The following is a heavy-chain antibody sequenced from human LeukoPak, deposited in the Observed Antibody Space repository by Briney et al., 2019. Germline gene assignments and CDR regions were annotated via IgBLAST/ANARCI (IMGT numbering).Heavy chain of an antibody. CDR1: GFTFTRYA. D-gene: IGHD5-18*01. J-gene: IGHJ4*02. CDR2: ISGRGGST. V-gene: IGHV3-23*01. CDR3: AKNGRGYSSDYFDY. Sequence: GGSLRLSCAASGFTFTRYAMSWVRQAPGKGLEWVSVISGRGGSTYYADSVKGRFTISRDNSKNTLYLQMNTLRAGDTAVYSCAKNGRGYSSDYFDYWGQGTLVTVSS.